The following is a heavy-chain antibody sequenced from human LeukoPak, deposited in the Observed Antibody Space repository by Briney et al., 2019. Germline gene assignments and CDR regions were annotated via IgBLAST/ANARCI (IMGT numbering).Heavy chain of an antibody. CDR1: GFPLSSYW. Sequence: GGSLRLSCAASGFPLSSYWMHWVRQAPGKGLVWVSRISSDGSITTYAESVKGRFTISRDDAKNTLFLQMNSLRAEDTAVYYRARGGSENYRFAHWGQGTLVTVSS. V-gene: IGHV3-74*01. J-gene: IGHJ4*02. CDR3: ARGGSENYRFAH. D-gene: IGHD1-7*01. CDR2: ISSDGSIT.